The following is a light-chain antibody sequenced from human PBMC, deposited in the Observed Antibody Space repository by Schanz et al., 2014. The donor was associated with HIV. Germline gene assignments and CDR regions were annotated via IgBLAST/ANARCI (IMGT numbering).Light chain of an antibody. CDR2: GAE. Sequence: RRKSPSSLSGDVGDRGIITCPESQDITKEGKGYQQKAGKAPKKMIYGAEKKEKGGKERESGSGSGTXFTLTISSLQPEDFATYYCQQSYSTPPTFGQGTKLEIK. CDR1: QDITKE. J-gene: IGKJ2*01. CDR3: QQSYSTPPT. V-gene: IGKV1-39*01.